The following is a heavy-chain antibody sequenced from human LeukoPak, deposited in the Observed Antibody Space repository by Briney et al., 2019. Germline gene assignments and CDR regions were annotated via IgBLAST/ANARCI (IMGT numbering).Heavy chain of an antibody. D-gene: IGHD4-23*01. V-gene: IGHV4-38-2*02. Sequence: PSETLSLTCSVADYSISRGYYGGWSRQPPGKGLKWIGSIYHSGSTYYDPSLKSRITISVDTSKNQFFLKLTSVTAADTAMYYCARDTRGNSPHFDYWGQGSLVTVSS. J-gene: IGHJ4*02. CDR3: ARDTRGNSPHFDY. CDR1: DYSISRGYY. CDR2: IYHSGST.